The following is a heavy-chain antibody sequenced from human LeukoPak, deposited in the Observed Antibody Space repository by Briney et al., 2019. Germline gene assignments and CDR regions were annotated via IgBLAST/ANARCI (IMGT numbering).Heavy chain of an antibody. CDR2: IYYSGST. D-gene: IGHD2-21*02. CDR3: ARDFLGDYYFDY. V-gene: IGHV4-59*01. J-gene: IGHJ4*02. CDR1: GGSISSYY. Sequence: SETLSLTCTVSGGSISSYYWSWIRQPPGKGLEWIGYIYYSGSTNYNPSLKSRVTISVDMSKNQFSLKLSSVTAADTAVYYCARDFLGDYYFDYWGQGTLVTVSS.